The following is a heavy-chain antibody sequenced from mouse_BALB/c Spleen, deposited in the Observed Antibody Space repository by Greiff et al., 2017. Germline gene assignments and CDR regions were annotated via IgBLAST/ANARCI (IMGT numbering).Heavy chain of an antibody. J-gene: IGHJ4*01. V-gene: IGHV1-7*01. CDR2: INPSTGYT. CDR1: GYTFTSYW. D-gene: IGHD2-2*01. CDR3: ARWRGYPYAMDY. Sequence: QVQLQQSGAELAKPGASVKMSCKASGYTFTSYWMHWVKQRPGQGLEWIGYINPSTGYTEYNQKFKDKATLTADKSSSTAYMQLSSLTSEDSAVYYCARWRGYPYAMDYWGQGTSVTVSS.